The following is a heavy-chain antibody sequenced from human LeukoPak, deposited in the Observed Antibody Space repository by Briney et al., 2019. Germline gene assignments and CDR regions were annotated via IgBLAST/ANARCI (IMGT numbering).Heavy chain of an antibody. CDR1: GGSFSGYY. D-gene: IGHD6-19*01. V-gene: IGHV4-34*01. Sequence: SETLSPTCAVYGGSFSGYYWSWIRQPPGKGLEWIGEINHSGSTNYNPSLKSRVTISVDTSKNQFSLKLSSVTAADTAVYYCARESSSGWSRGYYYGMDVWGQGTTVTVSS. CDR2: INHSGST. J-gene: IGHJ6*02. CDR3: ARESSSGWSRGYYYGMDV.